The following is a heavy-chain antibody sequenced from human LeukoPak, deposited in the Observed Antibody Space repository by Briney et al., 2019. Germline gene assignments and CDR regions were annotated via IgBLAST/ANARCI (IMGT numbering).Heavy chain of an antibody. J-gene: IGHJ4*02. CDR2: ISGSGGST. V-gene: IGHV3-23*01. Sequence: GGSLRLSCAASGFTFSSYAMSWVRQAPGKGLEWVSAISGSGGSTYYADSVKGRFTISRDNSKNTLYLQMNSLRAEDTAVYYCAKGGYCSSTSCRYPYGISFDYWGQGTLVTVSS. D-gene: IGHD2-2*01. CDR3: AKGGYCSSTSCRYPYGISFDY. CDR1: GFTFSSYA.